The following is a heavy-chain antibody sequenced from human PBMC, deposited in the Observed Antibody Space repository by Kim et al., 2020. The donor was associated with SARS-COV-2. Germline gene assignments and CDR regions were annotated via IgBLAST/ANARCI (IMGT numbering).Heavy chain of an antibody. J-gene: IGHJ4*02. Sequence: GGSLRLSCAASGFTFSSYAMSWVRQAPGKGLEWVSAISGSGGSTYYADSVKGRFTISRDNSKNTLYLQMNSLRAEDTAVYYCAKSYCSSTSCYLLTLRDRGLFDYWGQGTLVTVSS. V-gene: IGHV3-23*01. CDR2: ISGSGGST. D-gene: IGHD2-2*01. CDR3: AKSYCSSTSCYLLTLRDRGLFDY. CDR1: GFTFSSYA.